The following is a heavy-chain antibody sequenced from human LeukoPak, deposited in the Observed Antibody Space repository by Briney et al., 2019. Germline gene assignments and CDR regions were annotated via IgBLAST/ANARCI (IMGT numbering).Heavy chain of an antibody. D-gene: IGHD6-13*01. J-gene: IGHJ6*02. CDR2: IYPGDSDT. V-gene: IGHV5-51*01. CDR3: ARTYSSSRYYYYYYGMDV. Sequence: GESLKISCKGSGYSFTSYWIGWVRQMPGKGLEWMGIIYPGDSDTRYSPSFQGQVTISADKSISTAYLQWSSLKASDTAMYYCARTYSSSRYYYYYYGMDVWGQGTTVTVSS. CDR1: GYSFTSYW.